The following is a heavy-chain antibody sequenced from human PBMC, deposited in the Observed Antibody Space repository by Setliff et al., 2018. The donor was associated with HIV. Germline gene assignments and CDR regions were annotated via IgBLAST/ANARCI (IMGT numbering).Heavy chain of an antibody. D-gene: IGHD6-19*01. J-gene: IGHJ4*02. CDR2: TSPYSGHK. CDR1: GYTFSNSA. CDR3: ARDPNQVGAVAGALDY. Sequence: ASVKVSCKASGYTFSNSAITWVRQAPGHGLEWMEWTSPYSGHKKYAQNLQGRVTLTTDTSTSTAYMELRSLRSDDTAVYYCARDPNQVGAVAGALDYWGQGTLVTVSS. V-gene: IGHV1-18*01.